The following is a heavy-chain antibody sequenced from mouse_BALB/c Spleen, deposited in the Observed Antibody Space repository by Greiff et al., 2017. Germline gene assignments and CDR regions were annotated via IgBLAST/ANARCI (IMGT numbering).Heavy chain of an antibody. CDR2: ISYSGST. Sequence: VQLQQSGPGLVKPSQSLSLTCTVTGYSITSDYAWNWIRQFPGNKLEWMGYISYSGSTSYNPSLKSRISITRDTSKNQFFLQLNSVTTEDTATYYCARGYDGYYSDYWGQGTTRTVSS. CDR1: GYSITSDYA. V-gene: IGHV3-2*02. CDR3: ARGYDGYYSDY. J-gene: IGHJ2*01. D-gene: IGHD2-3*01.